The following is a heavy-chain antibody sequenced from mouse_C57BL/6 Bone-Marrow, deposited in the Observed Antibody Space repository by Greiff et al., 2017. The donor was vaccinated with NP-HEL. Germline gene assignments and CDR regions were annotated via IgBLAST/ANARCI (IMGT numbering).Heavy chain of an antibody. CDR1: GYTFTSYG. Sequence: QVQLQQSGAELARPGASVKLSCKASGYTFTSYGLSWVKQRTGQGLEWIGEIYPRSGNTYYNEKFKGKATLTADKSSSTAYMELRSLTSEDSAVYFCERLRWFWYFDVWGTGTTVTVSS. CDR2: IYPRSGNT. J-gene: IGHJ1*03. CDR3: ERLRWFWYFDV. D-gene: IGHD2-3*01. V-gene: IGHV1-81*01.